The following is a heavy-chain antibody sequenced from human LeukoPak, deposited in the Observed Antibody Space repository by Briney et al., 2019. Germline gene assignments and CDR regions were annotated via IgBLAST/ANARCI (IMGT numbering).Heavy chain of an antibody. CDR3: ARDGYTHRKDDAFDI. D-gene: IGHD5-18*01. Sequence: SQTLSLTCAISGDSVSSNSAAWDWIRQSPSRGLEWLGRTYYRSKWYSDYALFVKSRLTINADTSKNQFSLQLNSVTPEDTAVYYCARDGYTHRKDDAFDIWGQGTMVTVSS. CDR2: TYYRSKWYS. V-gene: IGHV6-1*01. J-gene: IGHJ3*02. CDR1: GDSVSSNSAA.